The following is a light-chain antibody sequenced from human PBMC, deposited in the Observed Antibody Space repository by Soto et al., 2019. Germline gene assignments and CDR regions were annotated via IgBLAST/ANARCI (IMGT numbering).Light chain of an antibody. CDR1: QTVSGW. V-gene: IGKV1-5*03. CDR3: QHYNSSSDA. CDR2: KAS. Sequence: EIQMTQSPATLSGSVGDRVTLTCRASQTVSGWLAWYQQKPCQAPKLLIYKASTLKSAVPSRFSGSGSGTAFTITISSLQPDDFSTYYCQHYNSSSDAFGQGTKVELK. J-gene: IGKJ1*01.